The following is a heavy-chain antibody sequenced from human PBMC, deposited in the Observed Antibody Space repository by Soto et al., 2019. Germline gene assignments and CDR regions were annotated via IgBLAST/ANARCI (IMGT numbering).Heavy chain of an antibody. V-gene: IGHV2-5*02. CDR3: AHRRPYSNSPEYFFDY. CDR2: ISWDDDK. Sequence: QITLKESGPTLVKPTQTLTLTCTFSGFSLSTSGVDVGWIRQPPGKALEWLALISWDDDKRYKPSLKSRLTITKGTSRNQVVLTMTNMDPLDTATYYCAHRRPYSNSPEYFFDYWGQGTLVTVSS. J-gene: IGHJ4*02. D-gene: IGHD6-6*01. CDR1: GFSLSTSGVD.